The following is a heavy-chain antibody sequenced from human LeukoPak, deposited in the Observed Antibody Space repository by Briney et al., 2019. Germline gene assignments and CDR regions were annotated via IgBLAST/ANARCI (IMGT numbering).Heavy chain of an antibody. D-gene: IGHD3-10*01. V-gene: IGHV4-34*01. J-gene: IGHJ4*02. Sequence: SETLSLACAVYGGTFSGYYWSWIRQPPGKGLEWIGDINHGGSTNYNPSLKSRVTISVDTSKSQCSLRLSCVSAADTAVYYCARRGSSGSKFDYCGQGTLGTVSS. CDR2: INHGGST. CDR3: ARRGSSGSKFDY. CDR1: GGTFSGYY.